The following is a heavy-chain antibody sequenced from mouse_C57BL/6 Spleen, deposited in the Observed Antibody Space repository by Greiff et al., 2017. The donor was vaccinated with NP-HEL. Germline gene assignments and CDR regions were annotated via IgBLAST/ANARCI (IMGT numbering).Heavy chain of an antibody. CDR1: GYAFSSYW. Sequence: QVQLKESGAELVKPGASVKISCKASGYAFSSYWMNWVKQRPGKGLEWIGQIYPGDGDTNYNGKFKGKATLTADKSSSTAYMQLSSLTSEDSAVYFCARGGNHPFAYWGQGTLVTVSA. J-gene: IGHJ3*01. V-gene: IGHV1-80*01. D-gene: IGHD2-1*01. CDR2: IYPGDGDT. CDR3: ARGGNHPFAY.